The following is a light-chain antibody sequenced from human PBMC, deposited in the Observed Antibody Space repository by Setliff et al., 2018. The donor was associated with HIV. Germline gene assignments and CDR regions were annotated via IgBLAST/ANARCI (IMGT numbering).Light chain of an antibody. CDR2: EVR. V-gene: IGLV2-14*01. CDR1: SRDVGGYNY. J-gene: IGLJ1*01. CDR3: SSYAITNTLP. Sequence: QSALAQPAYVSGSPGQSITISCTGTSRDVGGYNYVSWYQQHPGKAPKLIIYEVRNRPSGVSNRFSGSKSGNTASLTISGLQTEDEADYYCSSYAITNTLPFGTGTKVTVL.